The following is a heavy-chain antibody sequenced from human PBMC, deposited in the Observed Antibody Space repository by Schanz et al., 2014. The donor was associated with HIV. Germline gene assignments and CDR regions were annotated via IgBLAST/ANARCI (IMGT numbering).Heavy chain of an antibody. V-gene: IGHV3-30*18. CDR3: AKPEYDSRGNSQSHLDY. CDR1: GFTFSTYA. D-gene: IGHD3-22*01. Sequence: QVQLVESGGGVVQPGRSLRLSCVASGFTFSTYAMHWVRQAPGKGLEWVAVTSYDGTKKHYADSVKGRFTISRDNSKNSLYLQMTTLRTEDTAVYYCAKPEYDSRGNSQSHLDYWGQGTLVTVSS. CDR2: TSYDGTKK. J-gene: IGHJ4*02.